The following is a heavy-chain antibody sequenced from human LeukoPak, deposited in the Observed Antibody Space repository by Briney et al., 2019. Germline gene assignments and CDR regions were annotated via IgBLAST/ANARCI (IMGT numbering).Heavy chain of an antibody. Sequence: ASVKVSCKASGYTFTSYYMHWVRQAPGQGLEWMGIINPSGGSTSYAQKLQGRVTMTRDTSTSTVYMELSSLRSEDTAVYYCARGGVVPAAILAFDIWGQGTMVTVSS. CDR1: GYTFTSYY. V-gene: IGHV1-46*01. CDR3: ARGGVVPAAILAFDI. D-gene: IGHD2-2*01. CDR2: INPSGGST. J-gene: IGHJ3*02.